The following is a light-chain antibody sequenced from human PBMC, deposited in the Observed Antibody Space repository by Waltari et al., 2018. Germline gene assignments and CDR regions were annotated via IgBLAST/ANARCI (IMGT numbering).Light chain of an antibody. Sequence: QSALTQPASVSGSPGQSITISCTGTSSDVGVYNYFSWYQQLPGKVPKLMIYEVSKRPSGVSNRFSGSKSGYTASLTISGLQAEDEADYYCSSFTRSSTFVFGGGTKVTVL. CDR2: EVS. V-gene: IGLV2-14*03. J-gene: IGLJ3*02. CDR3: SSFTRSSTFV. CDR1: SSDVGVYNY.